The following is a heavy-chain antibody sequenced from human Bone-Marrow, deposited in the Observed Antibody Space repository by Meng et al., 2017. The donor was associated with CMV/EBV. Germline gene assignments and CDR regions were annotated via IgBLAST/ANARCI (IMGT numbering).Heavy chain of an antibody. D-gene: IGHD6-19*01. CDR3: ARAGSGWYGGYFDL. CDR2: INSDGSST. J-gene: IGHJ2*01. V-gene: IGHV3-74*01. CDR1: GFTFSSYW. Sequence: GSGFTFSSYWVDWDRQAPGKELVWVSRINSDGSSTSYADSVKGRFTISRDNAKNTLYLQMNSLRAEDTAVYYCARAGSGWYGGYFDLWGRGTLVTVSS.